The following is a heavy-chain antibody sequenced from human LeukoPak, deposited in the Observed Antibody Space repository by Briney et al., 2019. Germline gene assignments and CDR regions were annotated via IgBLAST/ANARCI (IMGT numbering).Heavy chain of an antibody. V-gene: IGHV1-24*01. Sequence: GASVKVSCKVSGYTLTELSMHWVRQAPGKGLEWMGGFDPEDGKTIYAQKFQGRVTMTEDTSTDTAYMELSSLRSEDTAVYYCATEHRGSGSYYHSRPFDYWGQGTLVTVSS. J-gene: IGHJ4*02. CDR3: ATEHRGSGSYYHSRPFDY. D-gene: IGHD3-10*01. CDR1: GYTLTELS. CDR2: FDPEDGKT.